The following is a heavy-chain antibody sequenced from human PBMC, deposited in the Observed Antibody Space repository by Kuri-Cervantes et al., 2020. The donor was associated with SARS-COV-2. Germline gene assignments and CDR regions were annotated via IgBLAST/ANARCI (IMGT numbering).Heavy chain of an antibody. Sequence: SLKISFAASGFTFDDYAMHWVRQAPGKGLEWVSGISWNSGSIGYADSVKGRFTISRDNAKNSLYLQMNSLRAEDMALYYCAKGGTSSSSLYFQHWGQGTLVTVSS. D-gene: IGHD6-6*01. CDR3: AKGGTSSSSLYFQH. V-gene: IGHV3-9*03. J-gene: IGHJ1*01. CDR2: ISWNSGSI. CDR1: GFTFDDYA.